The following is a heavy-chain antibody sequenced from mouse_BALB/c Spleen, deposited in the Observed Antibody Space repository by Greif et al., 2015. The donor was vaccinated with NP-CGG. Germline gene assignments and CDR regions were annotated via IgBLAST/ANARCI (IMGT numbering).Heavy chain of an antibody. CDR1: GYTFTSYY. CDR2: INPSNGGT. D-gene: IGHD4-1*01. J-gene: IGHJ4*01. V-gene: IGHV1S81*02. Sequence: VQGVESGAELVKPGASVKLSCKASGYTFTSYYMYWVKQRPGQGLEWIGGINPSNGGTNFNEKFKSKATLTVDKSSSTAYMQLSSLTSEDSAVYYCTRWGWDAMDYWGQGTSVTVSS. CDR3: TRWGWDAMDY.